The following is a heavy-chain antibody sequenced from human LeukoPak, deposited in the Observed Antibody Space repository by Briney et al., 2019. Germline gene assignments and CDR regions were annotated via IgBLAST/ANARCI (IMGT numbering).Heavy chain of an antibody. CDR1: GYTFTGEY. Sequence: GASGKVSCRASGYTFTGEYIHWVRQAPGQGLEWMGWINPNTGGTNSAQNFQGRVTMTRDTSINTAYMELSSLKSDDTAVYYCARDSRSSYNFDYWGQGTLVTVSS. J-gene: IGHJ4*02. D-gene: IGHD6-6*01. CDR2: INPNTGGT. V-gene: IGHV1-2*02. CDR3: ARDSRSSYNFDY.